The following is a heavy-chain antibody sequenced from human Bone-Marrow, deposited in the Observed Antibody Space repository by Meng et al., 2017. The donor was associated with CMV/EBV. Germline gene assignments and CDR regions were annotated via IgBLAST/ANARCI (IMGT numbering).Heavy chain of an antibody. CDR2: ISSSGSTI. Sequence: LSLTCAASGFTFSSYEMNWVRQAPGKGLEWVSYISSSGSTIYYADSVKGRFTISRDNAKNSLYLQMNSLRAEDTAVYYCARVRLMWGMDVWGQGTTVTASS. CDR3: ARVRLMWGMDV. J-gene: IGHJ6*02. CDR1: GFTFSSYE. V-gene: IGHV3-48*03. D-gene: IGHD2-8*01.